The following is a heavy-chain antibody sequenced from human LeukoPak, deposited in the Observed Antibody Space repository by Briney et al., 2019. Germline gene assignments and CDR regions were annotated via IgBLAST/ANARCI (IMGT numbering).Heavy chain of an antibody. Sequence: PSQTLSLTCTVSGGSISSGSYYWSWTRQPAGKGLEWIGRIYTSGSTNYNPSLKSRVTISVDTSKNQFSLKLSSVTAADTAVYYCARDRGYDYFWGSYRYDYWGQGTLVTVSS. D-gene: IGHD3-16*02. CDR1: GGSISSGSYY. CDR2: IYTSGST. V-gene: IGHV4-61*02. CDR3: ARDRGYDYFWGSYRYDY. J-gene: IGHJ4*02.